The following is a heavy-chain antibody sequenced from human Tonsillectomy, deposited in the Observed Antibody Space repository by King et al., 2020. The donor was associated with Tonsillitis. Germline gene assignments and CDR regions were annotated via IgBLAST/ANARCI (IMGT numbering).Heavy chain of an antibody. V-gene: IGHV3-9*01. CDR3: AKDQGYSYGSEYFDY. CDR2: ISWNSNNI. CDR1: GFTFDDYA. J-gene: IGHJ4*02. D-gene: IGHD5-18*01. Sequence: VQLVESGGGLVQPGRSLRLSCAASGFTFDDYAMHWVRQAPGKGLEWVSGISWNSNNIDYADSVKGRFTISRDNAKNSLYLQMNSLRAEDTALYYCAKDQGYSYGSEYFDYWGQGTLVTVSS.